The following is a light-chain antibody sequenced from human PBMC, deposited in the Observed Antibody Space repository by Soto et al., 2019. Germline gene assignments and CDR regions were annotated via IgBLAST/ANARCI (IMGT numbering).Light chain of an antibody. CDR1: SSDVGGYNY. Sequence: QSALTQPRSVSGSPGQSVTISCTGTSSDVGGYNYVSWYQQHPGKAPKVMIYDVSERPSGVPDRFSGSKSGNTASLTISGLPEEDEADYYCSSYAGSTRYVFGTGTKLTVL. CDR3: SSYAGSTRYV. CDR2: DVS. V-gene: IGLV2-11*01. J-gene: IGLJ1*01.